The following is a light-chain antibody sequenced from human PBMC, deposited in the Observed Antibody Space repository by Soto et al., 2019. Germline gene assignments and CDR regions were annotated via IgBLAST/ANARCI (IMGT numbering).Light chain of an antibody. V-gene: IGLV2-14*01. CDR1: RSDVGGYNY. CDR3: SSYTSSSTPVV. CDR2: EVS. Sequence: QSVLTQPASVSGSPGQSIPISCIGTRSDVGGYNYVSWYQQHPGKAPKLMIYEVSNRPSGVSNRFSGSKSGNTASLTISGLQAEDEADYYCSSYTSSSTPVVVGGGTKVTVL. J-gene: IGLJ2*01.